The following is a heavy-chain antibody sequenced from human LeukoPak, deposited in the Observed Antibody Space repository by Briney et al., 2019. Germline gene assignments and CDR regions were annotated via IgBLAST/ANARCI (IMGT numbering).Heavy chain of an antibody. CDR2: ISGSGGST. CDR3: AKGSGLRNQYDILTGSHWYFDL. CDR1: GFTFSSYA. Sequence: PGGSLRLSCAASGFTFSSYAMSWVRQAPGKGLEWVSAISGSGGSTYYADSVKGRFTISRDNSKNTLYLQMNSLRAEDTAVYYCAKGSGLRNQYDILTGSHWYFDLWGRGTLVTVSS. D-gene: IGHD3-9*01. J-gene: IGHJ2*01. V-gene: IGHV3-23*01.